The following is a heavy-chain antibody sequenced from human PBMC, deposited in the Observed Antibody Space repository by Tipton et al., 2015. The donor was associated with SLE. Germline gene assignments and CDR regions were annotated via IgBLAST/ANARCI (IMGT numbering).Heavy chain of an antibody. CDR1: GGSISSGSYY. Sequence: LRLSCTVSGGSISSGSYYWSWIRQPAGKGLEWIGYIYYSGSTNYNPSLKSRVTISVDTSKNQFSLKLSSVTAADTAVYYCARDKLYGMDVWGQGTTVTVSS. CDR3: ARDKLYGMDV. J-gene: IGHJ6*02. CDR2: IYYSGST. V-gene: IGHV4-61*10.